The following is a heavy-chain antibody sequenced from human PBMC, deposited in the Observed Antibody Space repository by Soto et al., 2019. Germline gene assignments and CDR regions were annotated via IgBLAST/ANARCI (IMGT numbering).Heavy chain of an antibody. CDR3: TRWERGDWYLGM. V-gene: IGHV3-7*03. CDR1: GVALSGYW. J-gene: IGHJ4*02. CDR2: INPDGTLK. Sequence: PGGSLRLAGGASGVALSGYWMHWVRQAPGTGLEWVASINPDGTLKYYVDSVKGPVTITRDNADNPLCLQMISLRVEDTDVYYCTRWERGDWYLGMWGQGT. D-gene: IGHD3-9*01.